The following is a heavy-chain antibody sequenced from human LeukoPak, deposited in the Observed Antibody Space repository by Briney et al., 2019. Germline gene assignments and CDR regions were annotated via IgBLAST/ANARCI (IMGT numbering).Heavy chain of an antibody. CDR1: GGSFSGYY. CDR2: INHSGST. V-gene: IGHV4-34*01. CDR3: ARTNYGDFDY. D-gene: IGHD4/OR15-4a*01. J-gene: IGHJ4*02. Sequence: SETLSLTCAVYGGSFSGYYWSWIRQPPGKGLEWIGEINHSGSTNYNPSLKSRVTISVDTSKNQFSLKLSSVTAADTAVYYCARTNYGDFDYWGQGTLVTVSS.